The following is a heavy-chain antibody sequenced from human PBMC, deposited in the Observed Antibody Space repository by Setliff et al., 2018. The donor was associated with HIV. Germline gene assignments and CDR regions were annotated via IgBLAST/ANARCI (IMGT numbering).Heavy chain of an antibody. CDR3: ARILVGVDDAFDI. J-gene: IGHJ3*02. Sequence: RASVKVSCKASGYIFTNYGISWVRQAPGQGLEWMGWVTGYNGNTNYAQKLQDRVTMTTDTSTSTAYMELRSLRSDDTAVYYCARILVGVDDAFDIWGQGTMVTVSS. CDR1: GYIFTNYG. CDR2: VTGYNGNT. D-gene: IGHD1-26*01. V-gene: IGHV1-18*01.